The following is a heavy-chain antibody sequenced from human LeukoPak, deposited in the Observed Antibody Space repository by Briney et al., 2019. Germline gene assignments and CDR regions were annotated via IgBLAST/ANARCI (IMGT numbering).Heavy chain of an antibody. CDR3: ARDLGYCSSTSCYFWFDP. CDR1: GYTFTGYY. D-gene: IGHD2-2*01. CDR2: INPNSGGT. J-gene: IGHJ5*02. Sequence: ASVKVSCKASGYTFTGYYMHWVRQAPGQGLEWMGWINPNSGGTNYAQKLQGRVTMTRDTSISTAYMELSRLRSDDTAVYYCARDLGYCSSTSCYFWFDPWGQGTLVTVSS. V-gene: IGHV1-2*02.